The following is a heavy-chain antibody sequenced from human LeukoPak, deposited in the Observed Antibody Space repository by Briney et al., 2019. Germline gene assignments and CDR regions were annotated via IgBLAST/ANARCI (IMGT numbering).Heavy chain of an antibody. CDR2: IYHSGST. V-gene: IGHV4-30-2*01. Sequence: SQTLSLTCAVSGGSISSGGYSWSWIRQPPGKGLEWIGYIYHSGSTYYNPSLKSRVTISVDRSKNQSSLRLSSVTAADTAVYYCARNYGDFGFDYWGQGTLVTVSS. CDR1: GGSISSGGYS. CDR3: ARNYGDFGFDY. D-gene: IGHD4-17*01. J-gene: IGHJ4*02.